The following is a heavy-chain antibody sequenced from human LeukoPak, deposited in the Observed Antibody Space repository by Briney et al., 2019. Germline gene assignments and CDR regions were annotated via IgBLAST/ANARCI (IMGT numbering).Heavy chain of an antibody. J-gene: IGHJ3*02. CDR2: SYHSGST. CDR1: GYSISSGYY. V-gene: IGHV4-38-2*02. Sequence: PSETLSLTCTVSGYSISSGYYWGWIRQPPGKGLEWRGGSYHSGSTYYNPSLNNRVTISVDTSTTQLSLQLSSVTAADTAVYYCARVWYYYDSSGFPPSDAFDIWGKGTMVTVSS. CDR3: ARVWYYYDSSGFPPSDAFDI. D-gene: IGHD3-22*01.